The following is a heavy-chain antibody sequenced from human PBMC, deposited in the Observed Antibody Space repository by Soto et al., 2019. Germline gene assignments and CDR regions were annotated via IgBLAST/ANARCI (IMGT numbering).Heavy chain of an antibody. CDR3: SRRRRRESCWGRGCYYFDF. D-gene: IGHD3-16*01. J-gene: IGHJ4*02. Sequence: QITLKESGPTLVKPTQTLTLTCTFSGFSFSDGAVGVGWFRQSPGKAPEWLAIYYWDDDEWHSPSLRTRLTISYGTSGSQVVLSMVDMDPQDTGTYFCSRRRRRESCWGRGCYYFDFWGQGLLVAAS. CDR2: YYWDDDE. CDR1: GFSFSDGAVG. V-gene: IGHV2-5*02.